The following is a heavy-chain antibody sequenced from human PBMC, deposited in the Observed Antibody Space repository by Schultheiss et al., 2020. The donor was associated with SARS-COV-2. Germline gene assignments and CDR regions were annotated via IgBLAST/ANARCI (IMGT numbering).Heavy chain of an antibody. CDR2: IDPSDSYT. J-gene: IGHJ4*02. CDR1: GYSFTSYW. V-gene: IGHV5-10-1*04. D-gene: IGHD1-7*01. Sequence: GGSLRLSCKGSGYSFTSYWISWVRQMPGKGLEWMGRIDPSDSYTNYSPSFQGQVTISADKSISTAYLQWSSLKASDTAMYYCARRSEDWNYVSDYWGQGTLVTVSS. CDR3: ARRSEDWNYVSDY.